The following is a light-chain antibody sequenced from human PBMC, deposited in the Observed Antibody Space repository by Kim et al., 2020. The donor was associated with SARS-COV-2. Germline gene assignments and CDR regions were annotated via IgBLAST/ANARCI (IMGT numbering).Light chain of an antibody. J-gene: IGKJ2*01. CDR2: GAS. CDR3: HQYNNWPPNT. CDR1: QNVRTY. Sequence: TMMTQSPATLSVSPGETATLSCRASQNVRTYLAWYQQKPGQAPRHLIYGASTRATGIPARFSGSGSGTEFTLTISSLQTEDFAVYYSHQYNNWPPNTFGQGTKLEIK. V-gene: IGKV3-15*01.